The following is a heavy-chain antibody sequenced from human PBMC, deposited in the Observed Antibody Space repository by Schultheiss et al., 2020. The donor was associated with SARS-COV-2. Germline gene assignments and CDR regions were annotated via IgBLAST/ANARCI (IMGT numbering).Heavy chain of an antibody. J-gene: IGHJ5*02. Sequence: GGSLRLSCAASGFTFSDYDMNWVRQAPGKGLEWISYISSSGSTIYYADSVKGRFTISRDNAKNSLYLQMNSLRAEDTAVYYCARDRKPARYYGSGTLDWFDPWGQGTLVTVSS. V-gene: IGHV3-48*03. CDR1: GFTFSDYD. CDR3: ARDRKPARYYGSGTLDWFDP. CDR2: ISSSGSTI. D-gene: IGHD3-10*01.